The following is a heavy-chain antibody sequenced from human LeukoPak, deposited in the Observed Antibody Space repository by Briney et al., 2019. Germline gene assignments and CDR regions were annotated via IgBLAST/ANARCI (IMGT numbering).Heavy chain of an antibody. D-gene: IGHD1-26*01. Sequence: PGGSLRLSCAASGFTFSSYSMNWVRQAPGKGLEWVSSISSSSSYIYYADSVKGGFTISRDKAKKSLYLQMNSLRAEDTAVYYCARGELLRLYYYYMDVWGKGTTVTVPS. V-gene: IGHV3-21*01. J-gene: IGHJ6*03. CDR1: GFTFSSYS. CDR3: ARGELLRLYYYYMDV. CDR2: ISSSSSYI.